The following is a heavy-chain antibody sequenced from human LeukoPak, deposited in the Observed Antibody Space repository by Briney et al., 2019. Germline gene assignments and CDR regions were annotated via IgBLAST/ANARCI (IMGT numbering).Heavy chain of an antibody. CDR1: GYTFTSYG. J-gene: IGHJ6*02. Sequence: ASVKVSCKASGYTFTSYGISWVRQAPGQGLEWMGWINTYNGNTNYAQKIQGRVTMTTDTSTSTAYMEVRSLRSDDTAVYYCARDTMVRGVIYFYDMDVWGQGTTVTVSS. V-gene: IGHV1-18*01. CDR2: INTYNGNT. D-gene: IGHD3-10*01. CDR3: ARDTMVRGVIYFYDMDV.